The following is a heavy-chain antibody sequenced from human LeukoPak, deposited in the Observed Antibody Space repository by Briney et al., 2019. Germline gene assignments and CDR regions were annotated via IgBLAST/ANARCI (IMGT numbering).Heavy chain of an antibody. D-gene: IGHD2-2*01. CDR1: GFTFSSYS. CDR2: ISSSSSTI. J-gene: IGHJ4*02. Sequence: GGSLRLSCAASGFTFSSYSMNWVRQAPGKGLEWVSYISSSSSTIYYADSVKGRFTISRDNAKNSLYLQMNSLRAEDTAVYYCASRYCSSTSCSSGKNYFDYWGQGTLVTVSS. CDR3: ASRYCSSTSCSSGKNYFDY. V-gene: IGHV3-48*01.